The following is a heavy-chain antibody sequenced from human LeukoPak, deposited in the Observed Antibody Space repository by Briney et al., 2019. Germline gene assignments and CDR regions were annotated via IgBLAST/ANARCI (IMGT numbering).Heavy chain of an antibody. CDR2: IYYSGST. CDR3: ARHVGYYDSSAPFDY. J-gene: IGHJ4*02. V-gene: IGHV4-39*01. D-gene: IGHD3-22*01. CDR1: GGSISSSSYY. Sequence: SETLSLTCTVSGGSISSSSYYWGWIRQPPGKGLEWIGSIYYSGSTYYDPSLKSRVTISVDTSKNQFSLKLPSVTAADTAVYYCARHVGYYDSSAPFDYWGQGTLVTVSS.